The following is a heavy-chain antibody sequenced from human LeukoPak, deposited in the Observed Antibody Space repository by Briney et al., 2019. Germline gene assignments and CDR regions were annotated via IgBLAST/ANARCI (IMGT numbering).Heavy chain of an antibody. V-gene: IGHV1-18*04. Sequence: ASVKVSCKASGYTFTGYYMHWVRQAPGQGLEWMGWISAYNGNTNYAQKLQGRVTMTTDTSTSTAYMELRSLRSDDTAVYYCARAGNYHAPTQVPIDYWGQGTLVTVSS. D-gene: IGHD3-10*01. CDR2: ISAYNGNT. J-gene: IGHJ4*02. CDR1: GYTFTGYY. CDR3: ARAGNYHAPTQVPIDY.